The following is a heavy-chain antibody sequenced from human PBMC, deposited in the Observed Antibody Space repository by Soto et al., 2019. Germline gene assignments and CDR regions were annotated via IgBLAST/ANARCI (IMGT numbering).Heavy chain of an antibody. D-gene: IGHD2-2*01. J-gene: IGHJ4*02. V-gene: IGHV4-4*02. Sequence: QVQLQDSGPGLVQPSGTLSITCAVSGGSFSRGFWSSWVRQSAGKGLAWIGEIYDSGTTNYRPSLKSRVTISVDKSKNQFSLRLRSVTAADTAVYYCARGGGLYTRWYEGGFDSWGQGTLVTVSS. CDR1: GGSFSRGFW. CDR3: ARGGGLYTRWYEGGFDS. CDR2: IYDSGTT.